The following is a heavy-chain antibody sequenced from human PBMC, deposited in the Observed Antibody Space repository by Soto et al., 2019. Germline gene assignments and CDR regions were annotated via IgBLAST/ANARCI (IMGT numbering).Heavy chain of an antibody. CDR3: ARDLFYSNHPQNWFDP. D-gene: IGHD4-4*01. V-gene: IGHV1-2*04. CDR1: GYTFTSYD. Sequence: ASVKVSCTASGYTFTSYDINWVRQATGQGLEWMGWINPNSGSTNYAQKFQGWVTMTRDTSISTAYMELSRLRSDDTAVYYCARDLFYSNHPQNWFDPWGQGTLVTVSS. J-gene: IGHJ5*02. CDR2: INPNSGST.